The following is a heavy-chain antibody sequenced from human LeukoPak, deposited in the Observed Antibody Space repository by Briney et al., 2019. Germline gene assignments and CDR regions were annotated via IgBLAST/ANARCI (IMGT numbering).Heavy chain of an antibody. V-gene: IGHV3-23*01. J-gene: IGHJ4*02. D-gene: IGHD2-21*01. CDR2: ISVSGGGT. CDR1: GFTFSTYA. CDR3: VKDWRDGSNCGNDCLQY. Sequence: PGGSLRLSCVASGFTFSTYAMTWVRQAPGKGLEWVSSISVSGGGTYYADSVRGRFTIARDISENTLFLHMNSLRAEDTAVYYCVKDWRDGSNCGNDCLQYWGQGTLVTVSS.